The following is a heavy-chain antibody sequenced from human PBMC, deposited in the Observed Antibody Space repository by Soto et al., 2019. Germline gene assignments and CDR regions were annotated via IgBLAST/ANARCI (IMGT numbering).Heavy chain of an antibody. Sequence: LSLTCAVSGYSISSGYYWGWIRQPPGKGLEWIGSIYHSGSTYYNPSLKSRVTISVDTSKNQFSLKLSSVTAADTAVYYCARDFRTVPAAMVFDYWGQGTLVTVSS. D-gene: IGHD2-2*01. CDR3: ARDFRTVPAAMVFDY. J-gene: IGHJ4*02. CDR2: IYHSGST. CDR1: GYSISSGYY. V-gene: IGHV4-38-2*02.